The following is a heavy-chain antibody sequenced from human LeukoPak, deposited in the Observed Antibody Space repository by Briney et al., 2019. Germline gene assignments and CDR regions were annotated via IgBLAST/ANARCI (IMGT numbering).Heavy chain of an antibody. CDR3: ASRIGRYLYYFGMDV. Sequence: SETLSLTCAVYGGPLSHYYWTWLRHPPGKGLEGMGEINESGSTNYDPSLKSRVTISVDTSKTHFSLNLTSVTAADTAVYYCASRIGRYLYYFGMDVWGQGTTVTVSS. J-gene: IGHJ6*02. CDR1: GGPLSHYY. D-gene: IGHD1-26*01. CDR2: INESGST. V-gene: IGHV4-34*01.